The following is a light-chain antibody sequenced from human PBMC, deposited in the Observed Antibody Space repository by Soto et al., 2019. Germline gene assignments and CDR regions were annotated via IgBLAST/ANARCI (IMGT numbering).Light chain of an antibody. CDR1: TSNIGNNY. CDR2: DTN. V-gene: IGLV1-51*01. CDR3: GAWDSSLSGVL. J-gene: IGLJ2*01. Sequence: QAVVTQPPSVSAAPGQQVTISCSGETSNIGNNYVSWYQQLPGAAPKLLIYDTNNRPSEIPDRFSGSRSGTSATLAITGLQTGDEGVYYCGAWDSSLSGVLFGGGTKVTVL.